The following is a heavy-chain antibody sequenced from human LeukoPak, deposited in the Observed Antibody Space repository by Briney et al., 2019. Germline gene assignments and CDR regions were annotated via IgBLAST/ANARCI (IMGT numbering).Heavy chain of an antibody. CDR3: ASHPRAAAFDI. J-gene: IGHJ3*02. Sequence: GGSLRLSCAASGFTFSSYSMNWVRQAPGKGLEWVSYISSSSSTIYYADSVKGRFTISRDNAKNSLYLQMNSLRAEDTAVYYCASHPRAAAFDIWGQGTMFTVSS. V-gene: IGHV3-48*01. CDR2: ISSSSSTI. CDR1: GFTFSSYS.